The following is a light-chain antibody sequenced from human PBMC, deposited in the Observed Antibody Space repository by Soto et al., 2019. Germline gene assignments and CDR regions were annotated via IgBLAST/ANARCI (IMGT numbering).Light chain of an antibody. Sequence: EIVLTQSPGTLSLSPGERATLSCRASQSVSTRYLAWYQQKPGQAPRLLIYGASSRATGIPDRFSGSGSETDFTFTISRLEPKDFAVYYCQQYGSSLSITFGQGTRLEIK. CDR1: QSVSTRY. CDR2: GAS. J-gene: IGKJ5*01. CDR3: QQYGSSLSIT. V-gene: IGKV3-20*01.